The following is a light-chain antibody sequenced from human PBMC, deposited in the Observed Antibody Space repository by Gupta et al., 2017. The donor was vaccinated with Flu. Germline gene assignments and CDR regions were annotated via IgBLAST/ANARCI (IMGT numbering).Light chain of an antibody. Sequence: ALPFTQSPSSLSASVGDRVTIPCRASQGISSALAWYQQKPGKAPKLLIYDASSLESGVPSRFSGSGSGTDFTLTISSLQPEDFATYYCQQFNKNPFTFGPGTKLEIK. V-gene: IGKV1D-13*01. CDR2: DAS. CDR3: QQFNKNPFT. CDR1: QGISSA. J-gene: IGKJ3*01.